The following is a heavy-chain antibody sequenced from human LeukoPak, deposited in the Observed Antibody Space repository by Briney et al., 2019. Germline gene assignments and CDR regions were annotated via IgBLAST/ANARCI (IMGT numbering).Heavy chain of an antibody. CDR3: AIVAGYYYMDV. CDR1: GGSISSHY. J-gene: IGHJ6*03. CDR2: IYYSGST. V-gene: IGHV4-59*11. Sequence: PSETLSLTCTVSGGSISSHYWSWIRQPPGKGLEWIGYIYYSGSTNYNPSLKSRVTISVDTSKNQFSLKLSSVTAADTAVYYCAIVAGYYYMDVWGKGTTVTVSS.